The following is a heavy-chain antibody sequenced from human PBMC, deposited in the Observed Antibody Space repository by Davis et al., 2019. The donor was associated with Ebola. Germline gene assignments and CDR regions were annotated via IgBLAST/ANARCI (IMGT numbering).Heavy chain of an antibody. V-gene: IGHV1-69*13. D-gene: IGHD5-18*01. J-gene: IGHJ6*02. CDR2: IIPIFGTA. CDR1: GGTFSSYA. Sequence: SVKVSCKASGGTFSSYAISWVRQAPGQGLEWMGGIIPIFGTANYAQKFQGRVTITADESTSTAYMELSSLGSEDTAVYYCAIGGTAMAHYYYYGMDVWGQGTTVTVSS. CDR3: AIGGTAMAHYYYYGMDV.